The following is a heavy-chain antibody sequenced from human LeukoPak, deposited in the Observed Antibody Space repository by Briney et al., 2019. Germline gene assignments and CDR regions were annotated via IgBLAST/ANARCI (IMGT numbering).Heavy chain of an antibody. Sequence: TGGSLRLSCAASGFTFSDYYMSWIRQAPGKGLEWVSYISSSGRIIYYADSVKGRSTISRDNAKNSLYLQMNSLRAEDTAVYYCARAGGTDGSYRYLVDVWGKGTTVTVSS. CDR3: ARAGGTDGSYRYLVDV. J-gene: IGHJ6*04. CDR1: GFTFSDYY. CDR2: ISSSGRII. D-gene: IGHD3-16*02. V-gene: IGHV3-11*04.